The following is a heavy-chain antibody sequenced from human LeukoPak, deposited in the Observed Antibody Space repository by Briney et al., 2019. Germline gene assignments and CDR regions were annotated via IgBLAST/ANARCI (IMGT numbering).Heavy chain of an antibody. J-gene: IGHJ4*02. CDR3: ARDPRYPYQYQSDSGGFSLDY. CDR1: GFTFSNYW. Sequence: GGSLRLSCAASGFTFSNYWMHWVRQAPGKGLVWVSRIDTDGGDTSYADSVKGRFTISRDNAKNSLYLQMNSLGAADTAVYYCARDPRYPYQYQSDSGGFSLDYWGQGTLVTVSS. CDR2: IDTDGGDT. D-gene: IGHD3-22*01. V-gene: IGHV3-74*01.